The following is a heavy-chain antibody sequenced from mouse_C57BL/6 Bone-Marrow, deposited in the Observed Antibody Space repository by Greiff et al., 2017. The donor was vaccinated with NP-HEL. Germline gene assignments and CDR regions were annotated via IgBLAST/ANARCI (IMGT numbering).Heavy chain of an antibody. Sequence: VQLKESGPELVKPGASVKIPCKASGYTFTDYNMDWVKQSHGKSLEWIGDINPNTGGTIYNQKFKGKATLTVDKSSSTAYMELRSLTSEDTAVYYCARSLPHYYAMDYWGQGTSVTVSS. CDR1: GYTFTDYN. CDR2: INPNTGGT. J-gene: IGHJ4*01. V-gene: IGHV1-18*01. CDR3: ARSLPHYYAMDY. D-gene: IGHD2-1*01.